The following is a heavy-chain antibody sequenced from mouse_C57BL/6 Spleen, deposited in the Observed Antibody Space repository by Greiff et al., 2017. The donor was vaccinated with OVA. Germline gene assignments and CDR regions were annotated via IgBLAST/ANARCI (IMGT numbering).Heavy chain of an antibody. CDR1: GYSITSGYY. V-gene: IGHV3-6*01. J-gene: IGHJ1*03. CDR2: ISYDGSN. CDR3: ARDGSSYWYFDV. Sequence: EVKLEESGPGLVKPSQSLSLTCSVTGYSITSGYYWNWIRQFPGNQLEWMGYISYDGSNNYNPSLKNRISITRDTSKNQFFLKLNSVTTEDTATYYCARDGSSYWYFDVWGTGTTVTVAS. D-gene: IGHD1-1*01.